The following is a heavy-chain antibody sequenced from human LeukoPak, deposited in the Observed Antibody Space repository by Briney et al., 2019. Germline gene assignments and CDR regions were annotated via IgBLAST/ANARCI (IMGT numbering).Heavy chain of an antibody. D-gene: IGHD6-19*01. CDR1: GVTFSSDW. V-gene: IGHV3-74*01. CDR3: AREHVDLAVAASGPFDI. Sequence: TGGALRVSCVASGVTFSSDWMHWVRQAPGKGLWWVSRIFVDGSSTSYADSVKGRFTISRDNAKNTLYLQMNRLRAEDTAVYYCAREHVDLAVAASGPFDIWGLGTMVTVSS. J-gene: IGHJ3*02. CDR2: IFVDGSST.